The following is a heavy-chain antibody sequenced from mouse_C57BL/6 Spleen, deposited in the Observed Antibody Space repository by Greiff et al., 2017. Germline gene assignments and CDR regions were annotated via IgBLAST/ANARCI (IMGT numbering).Heavy chain of an antibody. CDR3: AREGRFITTVVGCAMDY. V-gene: IGHV3-6*01. CDR2: IRYDGST. J-gene: IGHJ4*01. D-gene: IGHD1-1*01. CDR1: GYSITSGYY. Sequence: EVKLQESGPGLVKPSQSLSLTCSVTGYSITSGYYWNWIRQFPGNKLEWMGYIRYDGSTNYNPSLKNRISLPRDTSKNQFFLKLNSVTTEDTATYYCAREGRFITTVVGCAMDYWGQGTSVTVSS.